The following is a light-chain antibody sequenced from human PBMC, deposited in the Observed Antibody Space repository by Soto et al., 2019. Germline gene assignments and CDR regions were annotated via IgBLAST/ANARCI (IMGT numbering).Light chain of an antibody. CDR1: STSVGNYDL. Sequence: QSVLTQPASASGSPGQSITITCTGTSTSVGNYDLVSWYQQLPGTAPKLLIYSNNQRPSGVPDRFSGSKSGTSASLAISGLQSEDEADYYCAAWDDSLNGWVFGGGTKLTVL. CDR3: AAWDDSLNGWV. V-gene: IGLV1-44*01. CDR2: SNN. J-gene: IGLJ3*02.